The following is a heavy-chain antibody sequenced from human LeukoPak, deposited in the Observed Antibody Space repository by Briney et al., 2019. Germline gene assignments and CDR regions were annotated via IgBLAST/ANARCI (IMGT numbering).Heavy chain of an antibody. J-gene: IGHJ4*02. CDR3: ARLRWDSSGFPPYFDY. Sequence: SETLSLTCTVSGGSISSGDYYWSWIRQPPGKGLEWIGYIYYSGSTYYNPSLKSRVTISVDTSENQFSLKLSSVTAADTAVYYCARLRWDSSGFPPYFDYWGQGTLVTVSS. D-gene: IGHD6-19*01. CDR2: IYYSGST. V-gene: IGHV4-30-4*08. CDR1: GGSISSGDYY.